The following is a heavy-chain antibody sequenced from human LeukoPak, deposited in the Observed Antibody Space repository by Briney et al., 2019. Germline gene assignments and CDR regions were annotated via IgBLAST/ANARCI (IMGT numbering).Heavy chain of an antibody. D-gene: IGHD3-9*01. CDR1: GYTFTNYG. CDR2: ISAYNGYT. Sequence: GASVKVSCKASGYTFTNYGVSWVRQAPGQGLEWMGWISAYNGYTNYAQKFQGRVTMTRNTSISTAYMELSSLRSEDTAVYYCARPTKYYDILSGYYFNWFDPWGQGTLVTVSS. CDR3: ARPTKYYDILSGYYFNWFDP. V-gene: IGHV1-18*01. J-gene: IGHJ5*02.